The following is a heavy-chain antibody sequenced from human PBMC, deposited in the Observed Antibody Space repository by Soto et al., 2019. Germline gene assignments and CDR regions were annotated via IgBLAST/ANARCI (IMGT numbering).Heavy chain of an antibody. CDR2: IIPILGIA. J-gene: IGHJ4*02. CDR1: GGTFSSYT. Sequence: QVQLVQSGAEVKKPGSSVKVSCKASGGTFSSYTISWVRQAPGQGLEWMGRIIPILGIANYAQKFQGRVTIAADKSTSTAYMELSRLRAEDTDVYYCARVSRGQQMDFDYRGQGTLVTVSS. V-gene: IGHV1-69*02. D-gene: IGHD6-13*01. CDR3: ARVSRGQQMDFDY.